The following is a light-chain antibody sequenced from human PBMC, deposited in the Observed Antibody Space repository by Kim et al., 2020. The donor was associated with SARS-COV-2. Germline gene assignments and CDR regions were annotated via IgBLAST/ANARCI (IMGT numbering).Light chain of an antibody. Sequence: QSALTQPASVSGSPGQSITISCTGTSSDVGSYNLVSWYQQHPGKAPKLMIYEVSKRPSGVSNRFSGSKSGNTASPTISGLQAEDEADYYCCSYAGSSTSKVFGGGTQLTVL. CDR3: CSYAGSSTSKV. CDR1: SSDVGSYNL. CDR2: EVS. J-gene: IGLJ3*02. V-gene: IGLV2-23*02.